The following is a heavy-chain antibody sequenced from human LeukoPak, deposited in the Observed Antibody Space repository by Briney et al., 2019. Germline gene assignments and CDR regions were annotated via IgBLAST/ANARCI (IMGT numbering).Heavy chain of an antibody. CDR2: IYTSGST. CDR1: GGSISSYY. CDR3: ARVLAAAASVRFDP. D-gene: IGHD6-13*01. Sequence: SETLSLTCTVSGGSISSYYWSWIRQPAGKGLEWIGRIYTSGSTNYNPSLKSRVTISVDTSKNQFSLKLSSVTAADTAVYYCARVLAAAASVRFDPWGQGTLVTVSS. V-gene: IGHV4-4*07. J-gene: IGHJ5*02.